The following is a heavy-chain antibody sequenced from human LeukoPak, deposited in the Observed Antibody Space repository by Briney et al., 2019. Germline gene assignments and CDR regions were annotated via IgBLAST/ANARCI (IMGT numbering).Heavy chain of an antibody. V-gene: IGHV3-48*04. Sequence: GGSLRLSCAPSGFSFSIYSMNCVRQVPEKGMEWVSYTRSSSSTIYYADSVKGRFTISRDNAKNSLYLQMNSLRAEDTAVYYCARGTYDYVWGSSFFDYWGQGTLVTVSS. CDR2: TRSSSSTI. J-gene: IGHJ4*02. CDR3: ARGTYDYVWGSSFFDY. D-gene: IGHD3-16*01. CDR1: GFSFSIYS.